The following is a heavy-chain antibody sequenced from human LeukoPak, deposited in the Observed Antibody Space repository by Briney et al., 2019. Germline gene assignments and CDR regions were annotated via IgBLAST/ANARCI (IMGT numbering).Heavy chain of an antibody. J-gene: IGHJ5*02. D-gene: IGHD6-6*01. Sequence: SETLSLTCTVSGASISSYYWSWIRQPPGKGLEWIGYIYYSGSTNYNPSLKSRVTISVDTSKNQFSLKLSSVTAADTAVYYCARDEYRVGIRIDDWFDPWGQGTLVTVSS. CDR2: IYYSGST. V-gene: IGHV4-59*12. CDR1: GASISSYY. CDR3: ARDEYRVGIRIDDWFDP.